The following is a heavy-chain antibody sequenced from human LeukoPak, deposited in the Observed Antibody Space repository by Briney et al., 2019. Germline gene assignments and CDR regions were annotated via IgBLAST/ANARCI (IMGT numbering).Heavy chain of an antibody. Sequence: PSETLSLTWTVSGGSISSYYWSWIRQPPGKGLEWIGYIYYSGSTNYNPSLKSRVTISVDTSKNQFSLKLSSVTAADTAVYYCARDPHGGDAFDIWGQGTMVTVSS. CDR1: GGSISSYY. CDR3: ARDPHGGDAFDI. J-gene: IGHJ3*02. CDR2: IYYSGST. V-gene: IGHV4-59*01. D-gene: IGHD3-16*01.